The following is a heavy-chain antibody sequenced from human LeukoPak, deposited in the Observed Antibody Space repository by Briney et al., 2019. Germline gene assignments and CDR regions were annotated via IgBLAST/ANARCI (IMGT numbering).Heavy chain of an antibody. D-gene: IGHD6-19*01. Sequence: ASVKVSCKASGCTFSSYAISWVRQAPGQGLEWMGGIIPIFGTANYAQKFQGRVTITTDGSTSTAYMELSSLRSEDTAVYYCARAYSSGWYNWFDPWGQGTLVTVSS. CDR3: ARAYSSGWYNWFDP. CDR2: IIPIFGTA. J-gene: IGHJ5*02. CDR1: GCTFSSYA. V-gene: IGHV1-69*05.